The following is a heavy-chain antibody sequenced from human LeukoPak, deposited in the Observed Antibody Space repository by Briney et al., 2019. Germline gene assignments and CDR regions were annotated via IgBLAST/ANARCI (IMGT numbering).Heavy chain of an antibody. CDR3: VKDSPPRYSGSPPAY. J-gene: IGHJ4*02. Sequence: GGSLRLSCAASGFTFSSYWMSWVRQAPGKGLEWVANIKQDGSEKQYVDSLKGRVTISRDNAKNSLYLEMNSLRADDTAVYYCVKDSPPRYSGSPPAYWGQGTLVTVSS. CDR1: GFTFSSYW. D-gene: IGHD1-26*01. V-gene: IGHV3-7*03. CDR2: IKQDGSEK.